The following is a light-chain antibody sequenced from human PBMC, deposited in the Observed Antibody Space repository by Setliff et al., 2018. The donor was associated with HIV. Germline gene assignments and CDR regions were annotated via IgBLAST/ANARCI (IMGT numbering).Light chain of an antibody. J-gene: IGLJ1*01. V-gene: IGLV2-8*01. CDR1: SNDVGGYNY. CDR3: SSYTGSDNYV. Sequence: SVLTQLPSASGSPGQSVTITCTGTSNDVGGYNYVSWYQQHPGKAPKLLIYDVTKRPSGVPDRFFASKSGNTASLTVSGLQAEDEADYYCSSYTGSDNYVFGTGTKVTVL. CDR2: DVT.